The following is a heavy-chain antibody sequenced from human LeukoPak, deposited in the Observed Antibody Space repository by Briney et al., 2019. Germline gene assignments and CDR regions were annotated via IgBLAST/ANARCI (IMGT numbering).Heavy chain of an antibody. V-gene: IGHV2-5*01. Sequence: SGPTLVNPTQTLTLTCTFSGFSLSTSGVGVGWIRQPPGKALEWLALIYWNDDKRYSPSLKSRLTITKDTSKNQVVLTMTNMDPVDTATYYCAHSFSYYDILTGYYTNWFDPWGQGTLVTVSS. J-gene: IGHJ5*02. CDR3: AHSFSYYDILTGYYTNWFDP. CDR2: IYWNDDK. D-gene: IGHD3-9*01. CDR1: GFSLSTSGVG.